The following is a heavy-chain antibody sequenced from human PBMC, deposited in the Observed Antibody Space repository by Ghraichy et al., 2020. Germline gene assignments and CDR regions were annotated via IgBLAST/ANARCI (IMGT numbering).Heavy chain of an antibody. V-gene: IGHV4-34*01. CDR2: INHSGST. Sequence: SETLSLTCAVSGGSFSGYYWSWIRQPPGKGLEWIGEINHSGSTNYNPSLKSRVTISVDTSKNQFSLKLSSVTAADTAVYYCARGQNYCDSSGYYYYYGMDVWGQGTTVTVSS. CDR3: ARGQNYCDSSGYYYYYGMDV. J-gene: IGHJ6*02. CDR1: GGSFSGYY. D-gene: IGHD3-22*01.